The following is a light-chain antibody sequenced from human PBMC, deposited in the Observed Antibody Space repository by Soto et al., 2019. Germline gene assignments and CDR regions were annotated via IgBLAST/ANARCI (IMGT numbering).Light chain of an antibody. CDR3: QEYNSDWT. CDR1: QNVGTW. CDR2: KAS. V-gene: IGKV1-5*03. J-gene: IGKJ1*01. Sequence: DIQMTQSPSTLSASVGDRFTITCRASQNVGTWLAWYQQKPGKAPKVLIYKASSLESGVPSRFSGSGSGTEFTLTIRSLQPDDFATYYCQEYNSDWTFGQGTKVDIK.